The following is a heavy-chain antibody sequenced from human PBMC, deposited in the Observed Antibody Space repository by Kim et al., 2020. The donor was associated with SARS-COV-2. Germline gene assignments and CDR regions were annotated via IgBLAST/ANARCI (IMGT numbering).Heavy chain of an antibody. CDR3: ARRYFDWFDGFDV. D-gene: IGHD3-9*01. V-gene: IGHV4-34*01. Sequence: YTPPLTSRVPTPLATSKNQFSLRLTSVTAADTAVYYCARRYFDWFDGFDVWGRGTMVTVSS. J-gene: IGHJ3*01.